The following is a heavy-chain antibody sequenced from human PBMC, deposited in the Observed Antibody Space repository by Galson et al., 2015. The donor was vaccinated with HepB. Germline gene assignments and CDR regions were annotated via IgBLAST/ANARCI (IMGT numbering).Heavy chain of an antibody. Sequence: SLRLSCAASGFTVSRNYMGWVRQAPGKGLEWVSIIYSGGGTFYADSVKGRFIISRDDSTNTLYLQMNSLRAEDTAVYYCARAQSHYDFWTGYYPPYYFDCWGQGTLVTVSS. CDR3: ARAQSHYDFWTGYYPPYYFDC. CDR1: GFTVSRNY. CDR2: IYSGGGT. J-gene: IGHJ4*02. D-gene: IGHD3-3*01. V-gene: IGHV3-66*01.